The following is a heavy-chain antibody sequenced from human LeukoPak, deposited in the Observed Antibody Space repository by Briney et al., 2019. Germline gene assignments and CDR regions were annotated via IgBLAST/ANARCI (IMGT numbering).Heavy chain of an antibody. CDR1: GVSLSRGGYS. J-gene: IGHJ5*02. CDR3: ARGRYSSGWYKETTWFDP. Sequence: SETLSLTCTVSGVSLSRGGYSWTWIRQPPRKGLEWVGDIYHTGNTNYNPSLKSRFTISVDASKNQVSLRLTSVTAADTAVYYCARGRYSSGWYKETTWFDPWGQGILVTVSS. CDR2: IYHTGNT. D-gene: IGHD6-19*01. V-gene: IGHV4-30-4*07.